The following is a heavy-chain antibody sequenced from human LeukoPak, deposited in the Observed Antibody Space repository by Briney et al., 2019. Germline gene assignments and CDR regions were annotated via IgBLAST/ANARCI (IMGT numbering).Heavy chain of an antibody. J-gene: IGHJ4*02. CDR3: ARPSMYGDYVVF. Sequence: KVSCKASGYTFTSYWIGWVRQMPGKGLEWMGIIYPGDSDTRYSPSFQGQVIISADKSISTAYLQWSSLKASDTAMYYCARPSMYGDYVVFWGQGTLVTVSS. CDR2: IYPGDSDT. V-gene: IGHV5-51*01. CDR1: GYTFTSYW. D-gene: IGHD4-17*01.